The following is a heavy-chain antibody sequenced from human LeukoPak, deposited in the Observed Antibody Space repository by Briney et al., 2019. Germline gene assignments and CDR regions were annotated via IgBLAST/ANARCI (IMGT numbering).Heavy chain of an antibody. CDR3: ARGPHIVGATTKRLDY. J-gene: IGHJ4*02. D-gene: IGHD1-26*01. Sequence: ASVKVSCKASGYTFTSYYMHWVRQAPGQGLEWMGLINPSGGSTSYAQKFQGRVTMTRDMSTSTVYMELSSLRSEDTAVYYCARGPHIVGATTKRLDYWGQGTLVTVSS. V-gene: IGHV1-46*01. CDR2: INPSGGST. CDR1: GYTFTSYY.